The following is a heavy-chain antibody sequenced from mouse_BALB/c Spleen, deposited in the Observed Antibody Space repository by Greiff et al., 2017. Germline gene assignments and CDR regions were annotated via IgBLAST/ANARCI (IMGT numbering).Heavy chain of an antibody. J-gene: IGHJ3*01. V-gene: IGHV4-1*02. Sequence: EVMLVESGGGLVQPGGSLKLSCAASGFDFSRYWMSWVRQAPGKGLEWIGEINPDSSTINYTPSLKDKFIISRDNAKNTLYLQMSKVRSEDTALYYCARPRDSTAWFAYWGQGTLVTVSA. CDR3: ARPRDSTAWFAY. CDR1: GFDFSRYW. D-gene: IGHD2-5*01. CDR2: INPDSSTI.